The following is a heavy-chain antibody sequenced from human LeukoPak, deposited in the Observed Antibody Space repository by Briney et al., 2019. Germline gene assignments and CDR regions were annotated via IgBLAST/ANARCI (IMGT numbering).Heavy chain of an antibody. CDR2: ISGSSDTT. CDR1: GFTFSSYA. V-gene: IGHV3-23*01. Sequence: GGSLRLSCAGSGFTFSSYAMSWVRQAPGKRLEWVSVISGSSDTTYYADSVKGRFIISRDNSKNTLYLQMNSLRAEDTAVYYCAKRIGGVNSFDHWGQGTLVTVSS. CDR3: AKRIGGVNSFDH. D-gene: IGHD3-16*01. J-gene: IGHJ4*02.